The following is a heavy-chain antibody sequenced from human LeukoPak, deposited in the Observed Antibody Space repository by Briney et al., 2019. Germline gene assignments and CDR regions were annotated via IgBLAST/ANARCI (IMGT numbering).Heavy chain of an antibody. Sequence: PSETLSLNCTVSSGSISTFYWSWVRQPPGKGLEWIGYIHHSGNTNYNPSLKGRVTISVDTSKNQFSLRLSSVTAADTAVYYCARHAVPGYYYYGMDVWGQGTTVTVSS. CDR2: IHHSGNT. J-gene: IGHJ6*02. CDR3: ARHAVPGYYYYGMDV. D-gene: IGHD3-3*01. CDR1: SGSISTFY. V-gene: IGHV4-59*08.